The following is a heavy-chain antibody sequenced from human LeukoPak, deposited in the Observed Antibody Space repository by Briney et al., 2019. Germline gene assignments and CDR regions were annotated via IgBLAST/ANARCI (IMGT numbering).Heavy chain of an antibody. D-gene: IGHD2-21*01. CDR3: ARGGGGDNYFYYYYMDV. CDR1: GFTFSSYW. Sequence: PGGSLRLSCTASGFTFSSYWMHWVRQAPGKGLVWVSRIDSDGSSTSYADSVKGRFTISRDNAKNTLYMQMNSLRAEDTAVYYCARGGGGDNYFYYYYMDVWGKGTTVTVSS. V-gene: IGHV3-74*01. J-gene: IGHJ6*03. CDR2: IDSDGSST.